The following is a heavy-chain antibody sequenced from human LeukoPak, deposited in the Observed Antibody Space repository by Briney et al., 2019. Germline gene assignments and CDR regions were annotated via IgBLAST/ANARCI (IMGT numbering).Heavy chain of an antibody. CDR2: ISGSGGST. CDR1: GFTFSSYA. V-gene: IGHV3-23*01. D-gene: IGHD2-15*01. CDR3: ARDRRYCSGGSCKTTYFDD. Sequence: GGSLRLSCAASGFTFSSYAMSWVRQAPGKGLEWVSAISGSGGSTYYADPVKGRFTISRDNSKNTLYLQMNSLRAEDTAVYYCARDRRYCSGGSCKTTYFDDWGQGTLVTVSS. J-gene: IGHJ4*02.